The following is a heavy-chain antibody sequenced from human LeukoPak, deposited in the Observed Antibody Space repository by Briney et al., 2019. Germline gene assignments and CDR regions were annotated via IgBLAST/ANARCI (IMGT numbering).Heavy chain of an antibody. CDR3: AKAGRGYYDSSGYYLY. Sequence: PGGSLRLSCAASGFTFSSYGMHWVRQAPGKGLEWVSAISGSGGSTYYADSVKGRFTISRDNSKNTLYLQMNSLRAEDTAVYYCAKAGRGYYDSSGYYLYWGQGTLVTVSS. V-gene: IGHV3-23*01. J-gene: IGHJ4*02. CDR2: ISGSGGST. CDR1: GFTFSSYG. D-gene: IGHD3-22*01.